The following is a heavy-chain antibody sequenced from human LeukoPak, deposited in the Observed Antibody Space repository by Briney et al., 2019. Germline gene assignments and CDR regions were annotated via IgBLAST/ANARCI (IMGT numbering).Heavy chain of an antibody. V-gene: IGHV4-34*01. CDR1: GGSFSGYY. Sequence: SETLSLTCAVYGGSFSGYYWSWIRQPPGKGLEWIGEIYHSGSTNYNPSLKSRVTMSVDKSKNQFSLKLSSVTAADTAVYYCASAEPRGSIWYPYWGQGTLVTVSS. J-gene: IGHJ4*02. D-gene: IGHD6-13*01. CDR3: ASAEPRGSIWYPY. CDR2: IYHSGST.